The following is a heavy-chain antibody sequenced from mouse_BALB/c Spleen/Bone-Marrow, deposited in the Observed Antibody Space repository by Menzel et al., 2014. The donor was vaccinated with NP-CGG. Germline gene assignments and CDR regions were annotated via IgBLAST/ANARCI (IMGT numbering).Heavy chain of an antibody. J-gene: IGHJ2*01. V-gene: IGHV1S56*01. CDR1: GYTFTSYY. Sequence: QVHVKQSGPELVKPGASVRISCKASGYTFTSYYIHWVKQRPGQGLEWIGWIYPGNVNTKYNEKFKGKATLTADKSSSTTFMQLSSLTSEDSAVYFYARYGSSYYFDYWGQGTTLTVSS. D-gene: IGHD1-1*01. CDR2: IYPGNVNT. CDR3: ARYGSSYYFDY.